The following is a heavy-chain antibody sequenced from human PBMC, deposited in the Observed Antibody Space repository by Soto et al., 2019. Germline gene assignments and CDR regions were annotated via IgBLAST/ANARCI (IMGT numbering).Heavy chain of an antibody. D-gene: IGHD3-10*01. CDR1: GGSISSISYY. J-gene: IGHJ5*02. CDR2: VYYSGST. Sequence: SETLSLTCTVSGGSISSISYYWGWIRQPPGKGLELVGSVYYSGSTYYNPSLTSRVTISVDTSKNQFSLKLSSVTAADTAVYYCARPYGSGIYWWFHXWGQGTLVTVSX. CDR3: ARPYGSGIYWWFHX. V-gene: IGHV4-39*01.